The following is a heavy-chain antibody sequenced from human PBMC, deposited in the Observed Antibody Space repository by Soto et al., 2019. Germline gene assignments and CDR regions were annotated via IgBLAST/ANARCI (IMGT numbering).Heavy chain of an antibody. CDR3: ARDYVSGYDIDY. V-gene: IGHV3-21*01. CDR2: ISSSSSYI. D-gene: IGHD5-12*01. CDR1: GFTFSSYS. Sequence: GGSLRLSCAASGFTFSSYSMNWVRQAPGKGLEWVSSISSSSSYIYYADSVKGRFTISRDNAKNSLYLQMNSLRAEDTAVYYCARDYVSGYDIDYWGQGTLVPVSS. J-gene: IGHJ4*02.